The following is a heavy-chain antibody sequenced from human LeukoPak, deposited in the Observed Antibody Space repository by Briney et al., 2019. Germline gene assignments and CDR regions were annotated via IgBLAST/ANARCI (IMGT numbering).Heavy chain of an antibody. CDR1: GFTFGDYA. V-gene: IGHV3-49*04. CDR2: IRSKAYGGTT. D-gene: IGHD2-21*02. J-gene: IGHJ4*02. CDR3: TRTSCGGDCLNFDY. Sequence: PGRSLRLSCTASGFTFGDYAMSWVRQAPGKGLEWVGFIRSKAYGGTTEYAASVRGRFTISRDDSKSIAYLQMNSLKTDDTAVYYCTRTSCGGDCLNFDYWGQGTLVTVSS.